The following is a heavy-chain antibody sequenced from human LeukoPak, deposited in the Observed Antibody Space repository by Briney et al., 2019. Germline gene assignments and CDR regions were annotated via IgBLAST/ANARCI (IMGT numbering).Heavy chain of an antibody. D-gene: IGHD1-1*01. CDR3: AKTGMLRRVGYLDV. Sequence: GGSLRLSCAASGFTFSTFAMHWVRLPPGKGLEWVSSITGSGPYMLYADSVKHRFTISRDNTKNLLYLEMNSLRVEDTAVYYCAKTGMLRRVGYLDVWGKGTAVIVSS. CDR1: GFTFSTFA. V-gene: IGHV3-21*03. CDR2: ITGSGPYM. J-gene: IGHJ6*04.